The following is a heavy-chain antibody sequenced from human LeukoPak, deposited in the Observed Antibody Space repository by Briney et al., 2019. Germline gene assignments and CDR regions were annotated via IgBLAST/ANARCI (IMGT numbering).Heavy chain of an antibody. V-gene: IGHV4-4*07. CDR3: ARGAYGSGSTNWFDP. CDR1: GGSISSYY. D-gene: IGHD3-10*01. J-gene: IGHJ5*02. Sequence: PSETLSLTCTVSGGSISSYYWSWIRQPAGKGLEWIGRIYTSGSTNYNPSLKSRVTMSVDTSKNQFSLKLSSVTAADTAVYYCARGAYGSGSTNWFDPWGQGTLVTVSS. CDR2: IYTSGST.